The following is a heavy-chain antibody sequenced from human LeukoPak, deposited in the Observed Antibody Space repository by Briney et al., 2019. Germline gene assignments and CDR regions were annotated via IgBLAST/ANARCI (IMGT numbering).Heavy chain of an antibody. D-gene: IGHD3-10*01. J-gene: IGHJ6*03. Sequence: GGSLRLSCAASGFTFSRYTMNWVRQAPGKGLEWVANIKQDGSEKYYVDSVKGRFTISRDNAKNLLYLQVNSLRAEDTAVHYCARDQLWLYGRTSYYYYFYMDVWGTGTTVAVSS. V-gene: IGHV3-7*01. CDR2: IKQDGSEK. CDR3: ARDQLWLYGRTSYYYYFYMDV. CDR1: GFTFSRYT.